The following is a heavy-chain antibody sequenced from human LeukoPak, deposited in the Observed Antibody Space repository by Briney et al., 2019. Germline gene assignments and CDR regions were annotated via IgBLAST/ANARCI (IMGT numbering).Heavy chain of an antibody. Sequence: GASVKVSCKASGGTFSSCAISWVRQAPGQGLEWMGRIIPILGIANYAQKFQGRVTITADKSTSTAYMELSSLRSEDTAVYYCARAGYYDSSGYSIDYWGQGTLVTVSS. D-gene: IGHD3-22*01. CDR2: IIPILGIA. J-gene: IGHJ4*02. CDR1: GGTFSSCA. CDR3: ARAGYYDSSGYSIDY. V-gene: IGHV1-69*04.